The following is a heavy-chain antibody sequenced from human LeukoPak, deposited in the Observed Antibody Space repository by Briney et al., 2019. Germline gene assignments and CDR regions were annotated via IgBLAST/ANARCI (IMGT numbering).Heavy chain of an antibody. V-gene: IGHV1-24*01. Sequence: ASVKVSCKVSGYTLTELSMHWVRQAPGKGLEWMGGFDPEDGETIYAQKFQGRVTMTEDTSTDTAYMELSSLRSEDTAVYYCARVLSYGSGIWYYYYYMDVWGKGTTVTISS. CDR3: ARVLSYGSGIWYYYYYMDV. J-gene: IGHJ6*03. CDR1: GYTLTELS. D-gene: IGHD3-10*01. CDR2: FDPEDGET.